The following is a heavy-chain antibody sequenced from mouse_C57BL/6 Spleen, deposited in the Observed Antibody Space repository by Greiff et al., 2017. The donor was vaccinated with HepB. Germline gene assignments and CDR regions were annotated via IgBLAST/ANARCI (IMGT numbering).Heavy chain of an antibody. Sequence: VQLQQSGPELVKPGASVKISCKASGYTFTDYYMNWVQQSPGKSLEWIGDINPNNGSTSYNQKFKGKATLTVDKSSSTVYMENRSLTSEASAVYYWARAVVALGYWGQGTTLTVSS. J-gene: IGHJ2*01. CDR1: GYTFTDYY. V-gene: IGHV1-26*01. D-gene: IGHD1-1*01. CDR2: INPNNGST. CDR3: ARAVVALGY.